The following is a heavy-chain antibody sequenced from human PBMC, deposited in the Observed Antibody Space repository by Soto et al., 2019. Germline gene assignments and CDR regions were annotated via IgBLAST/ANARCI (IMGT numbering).Heavy chain of an antibody. J-gene: IGHJ6*02. CDR2: IFYSGST. V-gene: IGHV4-39*01. Sequence: SETLSLTCTVSSAPVSSTTYTWGWIRQPPGKGLEWIGSIFYSGSTYYNPSLKSRVTISVDTSKNQFSLKLSSVTAADTAVYYCARSKSRYFYWLAGCQGMDVWGHGTTVTVSS. CDR3: ARSKSRYFYWLAGCQGMDV. D-gene: IGHD3-9*01. CDR1: SAPVSSTTYT.